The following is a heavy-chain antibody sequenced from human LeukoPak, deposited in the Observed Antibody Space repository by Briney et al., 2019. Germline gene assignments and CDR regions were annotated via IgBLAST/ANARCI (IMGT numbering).Heavy chain of an antibody. Sequence: SETLSLTCSVSGGSISSDDYCWNWIRQHPGRGLEWIGYIYYSGSTYYNPSLKSRVALSVDTSKNQFSQKLSSLTAADTAVYYCAKSREEIRGLDASDIWGQGTMVTVSS. D-gene: IGHD5-24*01. J-gene: IGHJ3*02. V-gene: IGHV4-31*03. CDR3: AKSREEIRGLDASDI. CDR1: GGSISSDDYC. CDR2: IYYSGST.